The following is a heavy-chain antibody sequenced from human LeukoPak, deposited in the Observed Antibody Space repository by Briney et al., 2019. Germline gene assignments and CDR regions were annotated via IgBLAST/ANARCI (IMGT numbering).Heavy chain of an antibody. CDR3: ARDRHCANGVCHSPPGMDV. V-gene: IGHV3-33*01. Sequence: GGSLCLSCAAYGFTFSSYGMQWVRQAPGKGRGWVVDIWIDGKNEHFADSVKGRFTIPRDNSKNTMYLQINSLRAEDTAVYYCARDRHCANGVCHSPPGMDVWGQGTTVTVSS. D-gene: IGHD2-8*01. CDR1: GFTFSSYG. J-gene: IGHJ6*02. CDR2: IWIDGKNE.